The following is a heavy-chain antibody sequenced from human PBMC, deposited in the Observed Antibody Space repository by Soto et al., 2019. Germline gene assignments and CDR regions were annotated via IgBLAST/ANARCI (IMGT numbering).Heavy chain of an antibody. Sequence: SETLSLTCTVSGGSITTYHWSWIRQPPGKGLEWIGHIYYSGSTNYSPSLKSRVTISLDTSKSQLSLKLSSVTAADTAVYYCARVRDCSGGTCYSWWFDPWGQGTLVTVS. CDR3: ARVRDCSGGTCYSWWFDP. CDR1: GGSITTYH. J-gene: IGHJ5*02. V-gene: IGHV4-59*01. CDR2: IYYSGST. D-gene: IGHD2-15*01.